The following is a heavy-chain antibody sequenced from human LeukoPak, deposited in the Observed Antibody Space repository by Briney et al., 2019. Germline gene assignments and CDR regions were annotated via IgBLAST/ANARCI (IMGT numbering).Heavy chain of an antibody. CDR2: LNPNSGNT. Sequence: ASVKVSCKASGYTFGSFDINWVRQATGQGLEWMGWLNPNSGNTGYAQKFQGRVTMTRNTSINTAYMELSSLRSEDTAVYYCARRVLLYDILTAYSRYYSSYMDVWGRGTTVTISS. D-gene: IGHD3-9*01. CDR3: ARRVLLYDILTAYSRYYSSYMDV. J-gene: IGHJ6*03. V-gene: IGHV1-8*01. CDR1: GYTFGSFD.